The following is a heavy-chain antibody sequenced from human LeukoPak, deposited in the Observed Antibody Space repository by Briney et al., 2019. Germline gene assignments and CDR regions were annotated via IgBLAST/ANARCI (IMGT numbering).Heavy chain of an antibody. CDR3: ASEGTMIAVVSLYGLDA. CDR1: GFTFSTYG. D-gene: IGHD3-22*01. Sequence: GGSLRLSCAASGFTFSTYGMNWVRQAPGKGLEWVSYISSSSSTIYYADSVKGRFTISRDNAKNSLYLQMNSLRAEDTAVYYCASEGTMIAVVSLYGLDAWGQGTTITVSS. J-gene: IGHJ6*02. V-gene: IGHV3-48*04. CDR2: ISSSSSTI.